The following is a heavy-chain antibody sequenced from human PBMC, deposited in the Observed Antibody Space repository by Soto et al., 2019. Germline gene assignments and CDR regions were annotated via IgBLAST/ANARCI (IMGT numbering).Heavy chain of an antibody. J-gene: IGHJ5*02. V-gene: IGHV3-23*01. Sequence: EVQLLESGGDLIQPGGSLRLSCAASGFTFSNYAMSWVRQAPGKGLEWVSAISGSGVRTYYADSVKGRFTISRDNSKNPLYLQRSSLRAEDTAVYYCAKDGGGAPIFGVVNNWFDPWGQGTLVTVSS. CDR2: ISGSGVRT. CDR3: AKDGGGAPIFGVVNNWFDP. D-gene: IGHD3-3*01. CDR1: GFTFSNYA.